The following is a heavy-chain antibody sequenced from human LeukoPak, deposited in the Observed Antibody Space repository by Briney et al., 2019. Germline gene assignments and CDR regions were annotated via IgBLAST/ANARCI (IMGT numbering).Heavy chain of an antibody. CDR1: GGSISSYY. Sequence: SETLSLTCTVSGGSISSYYWSWIRQPPGKGLEWIGYIYYSGSTNYNPSLKSRVTISVDTSKNQFSLKLSPVTAADTAVYYCARSSGSYNDAFDIWGQGTMVTVSS. CDR2: IYYSGST. D-gene: IGHD1-26*01. J-gene: IGHJ3*02. CDR3: ARSSGSYNDAFDI. V-gene: IGHV4-59*01.